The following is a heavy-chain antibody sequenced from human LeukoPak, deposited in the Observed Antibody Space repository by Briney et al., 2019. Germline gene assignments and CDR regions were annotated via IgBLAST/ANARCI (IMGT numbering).Heavy chain of an antibody. Sequence: PGGSLRLSCAASGFTFSSYAMSWVRQAPGKGLEWVSAISGSGGSTYYADSMKGRFTISRDNSKNTLYLQMNSLRAEDTAVYYCAKDLSMFGVAAFFPFDYWGQGTLVTVSS. V-gene: IGHV3-23*01. CDR2: ISGSGGST. CDR3: AKDLSMFGVAAFFPFDY. J-gene: IGHJ4*02. D-gene: IGHD3-10*02. CDR1: GFTFSSYA.